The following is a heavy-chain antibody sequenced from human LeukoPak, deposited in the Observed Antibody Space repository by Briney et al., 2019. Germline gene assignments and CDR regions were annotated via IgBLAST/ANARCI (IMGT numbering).Heavy chain of an antibody. V-gene: IGHV1-46*01. J-gene: IGHJ4*02. CDR1: GYTFTSYY. CDR2: INPSGGRT. D-gene: IGHD6-13*01. CDR3: AIPHGGAAGPKMYFDY. Sequence: DSVTVSCKASGYTFTSYYMHWVRQAPGQGLEWMGLINPSGGRTIYAQKFQGRVTMTRDTSTSTVYMGLSSLRSEDTAVYYCAIPHGGAAGPKMYFDYWGQGTLVTVSS.